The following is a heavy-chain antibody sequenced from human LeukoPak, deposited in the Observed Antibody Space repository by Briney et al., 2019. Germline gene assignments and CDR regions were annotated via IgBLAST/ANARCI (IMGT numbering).Heavy chain of an antibody. CDR2: IYSGGST. CDR1: GFTASSNY. CDR3: AREGIVGATDY. D-gene: IGHD1-26*01. J-gene: IGHJ4*02. Sequence: PGGSLRLSCAASGFTASSNYMSWVRQAPGKGLEWVSVIYSGGSTYYADSVKGRFTISRDNSKNTLYLQMNSLRAEDTAVYYCAREGIVGATDYWGQGTLVTVSS. V-gene: IGHV3-66*01.